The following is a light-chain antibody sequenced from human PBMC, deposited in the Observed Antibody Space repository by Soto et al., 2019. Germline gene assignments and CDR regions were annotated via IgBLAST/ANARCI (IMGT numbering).Light chain of an antibody. CDR3: QQYASSTWT. J-gene: IGKJ1*01. CDR1: QSVSSSY. V-gene: IGKV3-20*01. Sequence: EIVLTQSPGTLSLSPGERATLSCRASQSVSSSYLAWYQQKPGQAPRLLIYGASSRDTGIPDRFSGSGSGTDFTLTISRLEPEDFAVYYCQQYASSTWTFGQGTKGEIK. CDR2: GAS.